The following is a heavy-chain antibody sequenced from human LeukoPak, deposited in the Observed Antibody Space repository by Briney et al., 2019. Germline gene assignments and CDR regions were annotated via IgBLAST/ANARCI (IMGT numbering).Heavy chain of an antibody. Sequence: GGSLRLCCAASGFTFSSYAMSWVRQAPGEGLEWVSAISGSGGSTYYADSVKGRFTISRDNSKNTLYLQMNSLRAEDTAVYYCAKDGYCSSTSCYKDYYYGMDVWGQGTTVTVSS. CDR1: GFTFSSYA. J-gene: IGHJ6*02. CDR3: AKDGYCSSTSCYKDYYYGMDV. V-gene: IGHV3-23*01. CDR2: ISGSGGST. D-gene: IGHD2-2*03.